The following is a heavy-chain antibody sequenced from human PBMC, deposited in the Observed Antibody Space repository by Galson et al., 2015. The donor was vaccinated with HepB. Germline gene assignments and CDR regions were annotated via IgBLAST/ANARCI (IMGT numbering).Heavy chain of an antibody. CDR2: ISAYNGNT. CDR1: GYTFTSYG. J-gene: IGHJ4*02. CDR3: ARDDGSLVHFGEPMSAFDY. V-gene: IGHV1-18*04. D-gene: IGHD3-10*01. Sequence: QSGAEVKKPGASVKVSCKASGYTFTSYGISWVRQAPGQGLEWMGWISAYNGNTNYAQKLQGRVTMTTDTATSTAYMELRSLRSDDTAVYYCARDDGSLVHFGEPMSAFDYWGQGTLVTVSS.